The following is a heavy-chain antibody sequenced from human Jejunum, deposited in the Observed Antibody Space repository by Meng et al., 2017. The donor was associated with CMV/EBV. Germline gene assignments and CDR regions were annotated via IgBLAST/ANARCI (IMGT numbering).Heavy chain of an antibody. CDR2: FPPGGNI. V-gene: IGHV4-4*07. CDR1: GGSISNYF. J-gene: IGHJ4*02. CDR3: ARGESRGYYYFDY. Sequence: QGHLPGWGPGVLRPSETLSPPFAVAGGSISNYFWSWIRQTAGKRLGWIGRFPPGGNINYIPSLKGRLTMSVDTSNNQIFLNVTSVTAADTALYYCARGESRGYYYFDYWGQGILVTVSS. D-gene: IGHD3-22*01.